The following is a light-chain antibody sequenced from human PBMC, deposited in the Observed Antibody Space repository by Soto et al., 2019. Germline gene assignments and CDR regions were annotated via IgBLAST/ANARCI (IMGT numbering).Light chain of an antibody. CDR3: QQYNNWPPSIT. V-gene: IGKV3-20*01. CDR1: QSVSSSY. CDR2: GAS. Sequence: EIVLTQSPGTLSLSPGERATLSCRASQSVSSSYLAWYQQSPGQAPRLLVYGASIRATDIPDRFSGSGSGTDFTLTISRLEPEDFAVYYCQQYNNWPPSITFGQGTRLEI. J-gene: IGKJ5*01.